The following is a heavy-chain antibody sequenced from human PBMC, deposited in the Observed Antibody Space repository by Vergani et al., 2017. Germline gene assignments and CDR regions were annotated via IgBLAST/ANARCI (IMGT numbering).Heavy chain of an antibody. CDR1: GYTFSNYY. Sequence: QVQVVQSGAEVKKSGASVKVSCKTSGYTFSNYYMHWVRQAPGQGLEWMGVINPSGGHTNYAQKFQGRVTMTRGTSTSTVYMELSSLRSEDTAIYYCARGDYGMLTGYRYWVQGTLVTVSA. CDR2: INPSGGHT. D-gene: IGHD3-9*01. V-gene: IGHV1-46*03. CDR3: ARGDYGMLTGYRY. J-gene: IGHJ4*02.